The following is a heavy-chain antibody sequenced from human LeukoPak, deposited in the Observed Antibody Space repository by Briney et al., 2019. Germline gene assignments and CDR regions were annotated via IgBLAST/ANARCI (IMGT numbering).Heavy chain of an antibody. V-gene: IGHV3-30*18. D-gene: IGHD2-2*02. CDR3: AKVFNRYCSTTSCYMAAFDI. J-gene: IGHJ3*02. Sequence: PGKSLRLSCAASGFTFSAYGMHWVRLAPGKGLEWVAVISYDGSNKYYPDPVKGRFTISGDNSKSTLYLQMNSLRAEDTAVYYCAKVFNRYCSTTSCYMAAFDIWGQGTMVTVSS. CDR2: ISYDGSNK. CDR1: GFTFSAYG.